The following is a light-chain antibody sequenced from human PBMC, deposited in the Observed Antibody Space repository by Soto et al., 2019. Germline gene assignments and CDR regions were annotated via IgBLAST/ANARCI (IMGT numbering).Light chain of an antibody. CDR3: YSAADNNHWV. V-gene: IGLV3-27*01. Sequence: SYELTQPSSVSVSPGQTARITCSGDVLAKKYARWFQQKPGQAPELVIYKDSERPSGIPERFSGSSSGTTVTLTISGAQVEDEADYYCYSAADNNHWVFGGGTKLTVL. J-gene: IGLJ3*02. CDR2: KDS. CDR1: VLAKKY.